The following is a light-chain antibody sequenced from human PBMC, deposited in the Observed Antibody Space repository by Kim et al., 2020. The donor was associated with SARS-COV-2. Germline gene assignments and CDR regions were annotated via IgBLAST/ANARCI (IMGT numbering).Light chain of an antibody. V-gene: IGLV7-46*01. Sequence: QAVVTQEPSLTASPGGTVTLTCASSPGPVTSGHYPFWFQQRPGQAPRTLIFDTDNRHSWTPARFSGSLLGDKAALTLSGAQPEDEADYYCLLSYSGARPWVFGGGTQLTVL. CDR2: DTD. CDR1: PGPVTSGHY. CDR3: LLSYSGARPWV. J-gene: IGLJ3*02.